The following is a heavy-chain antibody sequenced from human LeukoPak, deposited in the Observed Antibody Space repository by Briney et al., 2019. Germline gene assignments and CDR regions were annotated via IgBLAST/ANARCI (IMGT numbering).Heavy chain of an antibody. J-gene: IGHJ4*02. CDR3: ALLLPVHLVGATHLIFDY. D-gene: IGHD1-26*01. CDR2: IYYSGST. V-gene: IGHV4-59*01. Sequence: SETLSLTCTVFGGSISLYYWNWIRQPPGKGLEWIGYIYYSGSTTYNPSLKSRVTISVDTSNNQFSLKLSSVTAADRVVYYCALLLPVHLVGATHLIFDYWGQGTLVTVSS. CDR1: GGSISLYY.